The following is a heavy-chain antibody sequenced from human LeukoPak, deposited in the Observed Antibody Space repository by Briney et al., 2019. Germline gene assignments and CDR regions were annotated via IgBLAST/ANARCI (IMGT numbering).Heavy chain of an antibody. V-gene: IGHV4-39*07. CDR2: IYYSGST. CDR1: GGSISSYY. J-gene: IGHJ4*02. D-gene: IGHD5-18*01. CDR3: AREGGYSYGSIDY. Sequence: PSETLSLTCTVSGGSISSYYWGWIRQPPGKGLEWIGSIYYSGSTYYNPSLKSRVTISVDTSKNQFSLKLSSVTAADTAVYYRAREGGYSYGSIDYWGQGTLVTVSS.